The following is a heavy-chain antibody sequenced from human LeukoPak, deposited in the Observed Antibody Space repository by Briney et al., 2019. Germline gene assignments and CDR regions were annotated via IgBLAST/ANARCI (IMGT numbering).Heavy chain of an antibody. V-gene: IGHV3-23*01. J-gene: IGHJ4*02. CDR3: AKDRPNYYGSNGHYYRRDGDY. CDR2: ITGSGDGT. CDR1: GFTISIYA. D-gene: IGHD3-22*01. Sequence: GGSLSLSCAASGFTISIYAMSWVRQAPGKGLQWVSSITGSGDGTYYADSVKGRFTISRDTSENMLYLQMNSLRFADTAVYVCAKDRPNYYGSNGHYYRRDGDYWGQGTLVTVSS.